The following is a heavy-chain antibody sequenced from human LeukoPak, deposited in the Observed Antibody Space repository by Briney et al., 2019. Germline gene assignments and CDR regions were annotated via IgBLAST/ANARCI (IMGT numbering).Heavy chain of an antibody. CDR3: ARDPKLAYCTGGGCASDY. J-gene: IGHJ4*02. Sequence: GGSLRLSCAASGFAFSTYTMNWVRQTAAKSLEWVASITSSGKYIYYSDSVKGRFTISRDNAKNSLYLQMNSLRAEDTAVYYCARDPKLAYCTGGGCASDYWGQGPLVTVSS. D-gene: IGHD2-8*02. CDR2: ITSSGKYI. V-gene: IGHV3-21*01. CDR1: GFAFSTYT.